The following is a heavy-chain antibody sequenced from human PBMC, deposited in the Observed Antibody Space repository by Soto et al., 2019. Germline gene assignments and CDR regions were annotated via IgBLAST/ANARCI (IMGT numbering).Heavy chain of an antibody. J-gene: IGHJ4*02. CDR2: ISGSGDT. V-gene: IGHV3-23*01. CDR1: GFSITNHA. CDR3: AHQASGYNLPFDH. Sequence: GXSLILSCAASGFSITNHAMNCVRQAPGKGLEWVSVISGSGDTSYADSVKGRITISRDNSKNTVYLQMNRLRAEDTALYYCAHQASGYNLPFDHWGQGSLVTVSS. D-gene: IGHD3-3*01.